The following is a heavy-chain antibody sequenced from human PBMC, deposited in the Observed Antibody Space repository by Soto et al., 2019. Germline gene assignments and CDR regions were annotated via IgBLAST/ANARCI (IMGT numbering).Heavy chain of an antibody. CDR3: ARPGIAAAPNDAFDI. CDR1: GGSISSYY. Sequence: SETLSLTCTVSGGSISSYYWSWIRQPPGKGLEWIGYIYYSGSTNYNPPLKSRVTISVDTSKNQFSLKLSSVTAADTAVYYCARPGIAAAPNDAFDIWGQGTMVTVSS. V-gene: IGHV4-59*08. J-gene: IGHJ3*02. D-gene: IGHD6-13*01. CDR2: IYYSGST.